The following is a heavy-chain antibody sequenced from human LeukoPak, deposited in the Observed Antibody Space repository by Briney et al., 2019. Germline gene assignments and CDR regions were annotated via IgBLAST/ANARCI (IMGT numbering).Heavy chain of an antibody. CDR3: ARDLGEATLLFDY. J-gene: IGHJ4*02. CDR2: INPNSGGT. V-gene: IGHV1-2*02. D-gene: IGHD1-26*01. Sequence: ASVKVSCKASGYTFTGYYMHWVRQAPGQGLEWMGWINPNSGGTNYAQKFQGRVTMTRDTSISTAYMELSRLRSDDTAVYYCARDLGEATLLFDYWGQGTQVTVSS. CDR1: GYTFTGYY.